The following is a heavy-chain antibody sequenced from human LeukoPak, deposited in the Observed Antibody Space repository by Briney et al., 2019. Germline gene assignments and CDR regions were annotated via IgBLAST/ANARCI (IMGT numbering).Heavy chain of an antibody. CDR1: GFTFSRFG. CDR3: AKPSSDYYYGWFDP. CDR2: ILYDGSEK. Sequence: GGSLRLSCAASGFTFSRFGMHWVRQAPGQGLEWVSFILYDGSEKYYADSVKGRFTISRDNSRNTLSLQMNSLRAEDTAVYYCAKPSSDYYYGWFDPWGQGTLVTVSS. J-gene: IGHJ5*02. V-gene: IGHV3-30*02. D-gene: IGHD3-22*01.